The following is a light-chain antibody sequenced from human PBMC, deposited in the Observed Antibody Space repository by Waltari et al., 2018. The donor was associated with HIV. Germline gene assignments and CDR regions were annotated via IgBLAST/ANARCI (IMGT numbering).Light chain of an antibody. V-gene: IGLV2-14*03. J-gene: IGLJ1*01. CDR2: AVS. CDR1: SSDVGGYNY. CDR3: SSYTSSRSYV. Sequence: QSALTQPASVSGSPGQSITISCTGTSSDVGGYNYVSWYQQHPGKAPKLMIYAVSNRPSGVSNPLSGSKSGNTASLTISGLQAEDEADYYCSSYTSSRSYVFGTGTRVTV.